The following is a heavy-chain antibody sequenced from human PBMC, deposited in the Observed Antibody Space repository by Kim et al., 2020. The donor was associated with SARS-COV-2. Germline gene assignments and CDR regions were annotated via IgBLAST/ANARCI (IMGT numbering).Heavy chain of an antibody. Sequence: GGSLRLSCAASGFTFDDYAMHWVRQAPGKGLEWVSGISWNSGSIGYADSVKGRFTISRDNAKNSLYLQMNSLRAEDTALYYCAKDTLARAIHSSGWYPSSFDYWGQGTLVTVSS. CDR3: AKDTLARAIHSSGWYPSSFDY. D-gene: IGHD6-19*01. CDR1: GFTFDDYA. CDR2: ISWNSGSI. V-gene: IGHV3-9*01. J-gene: IGHJ4*02.